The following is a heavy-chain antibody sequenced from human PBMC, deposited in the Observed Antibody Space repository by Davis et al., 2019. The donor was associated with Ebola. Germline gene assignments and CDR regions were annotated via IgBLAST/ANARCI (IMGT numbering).Heavy chain of an antibody. V-gene: IGHV3-30*02. CDR3: AKDDYLQRWGGFDI. Sequence: GGSLRLSCAASGFSFSIYGMVWVRQAPGKGLEWVTYMRFDGGHTSYVDSVKGRFTISRDNSKNTLDLQMNSLRPEDTALYYCAKDDYLQRWGGFDIWGQGTMVTVSS. CDR2: MRFDGGHT. CDR1: GFSFSIYG. D-gene: IGHD3-16*01. J-gene: IGHJ3*02.